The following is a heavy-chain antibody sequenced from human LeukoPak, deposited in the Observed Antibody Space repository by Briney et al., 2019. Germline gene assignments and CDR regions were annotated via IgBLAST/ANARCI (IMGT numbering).Heavy chain of an antibody. CDR3: ARGGQWLLWYFDY. V-gene: IGHV1-2*02. CDR2: INPNSGGT. J-gene: IGHJ4*02. Sequence: ASVKVSCKASGYIFTDYYMHWVRQAPGQGLEWMGWINPNSGGTNYAQNYQGRVTMTRDTSISTAYMELSSLRSDDTAVYHCARGGQWLLWYFDYWGQGTLVTVSS. D-gene: IGHD6-19*01. CDR1: GYIFTDYY.